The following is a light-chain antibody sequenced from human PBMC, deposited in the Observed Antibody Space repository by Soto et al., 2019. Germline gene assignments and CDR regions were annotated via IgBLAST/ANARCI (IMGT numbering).Light chain of an antibody. CDR1: QPITKF. CDR3: QQSYSVPLT. V-gene: IGKV1-39*01. J-gene: IGKJ4*01. Sequence: DIHMTQSPSSLSASVGDRVTITSRASQPITKFLNWFQHKPGEAPKRLIYGASILQDGVPSRFSGSGSGTDYTLTISGLQTEDFATYFCQQSYSVPLTFGGGTKVDIK. CDR2: GAS.